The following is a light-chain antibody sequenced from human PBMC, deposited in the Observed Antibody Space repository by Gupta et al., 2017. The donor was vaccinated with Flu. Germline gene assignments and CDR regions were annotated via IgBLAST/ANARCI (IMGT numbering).Light chain of an antibody. J-gene: IGKJ1*01. CDR1: QSIGSW. CDR2: KAS. V-gene: IGKV1-5*03. CDR3: QHDNNYSTWT. Sequence: DIQMTQSPSSLSASVGDRVTIPCRASQSIGSWLAWYQQKPRKAPKLLIYKASSLQDGVPARFSGIGGGKELALTSSSRQQDDFATYYCQHDNNYSTWTFGQGTKVEIK.